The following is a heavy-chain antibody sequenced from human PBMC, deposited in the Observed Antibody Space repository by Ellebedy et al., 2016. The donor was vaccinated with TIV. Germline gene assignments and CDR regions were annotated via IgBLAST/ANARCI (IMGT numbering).Heavy chain of an antibody. CDR3: ARGTYSSSWYGMDF. D-gene: IGHD6-13*01. Sequence: AASVKVSCKASGGTFSSYSMIWVRQAPGQGLEWMGGIIPFFGTPDYAQSFQGRVTITADTSTSTAYMELSSLRSEDTAVYYCARGTYSSSWYGMDFWGQGTLVTVSS. V-gene: IGHV1-69*06. CDR2: IIPFFGTP. CDR1: GGTFSSYS. J-gene: IGHJ4*02.